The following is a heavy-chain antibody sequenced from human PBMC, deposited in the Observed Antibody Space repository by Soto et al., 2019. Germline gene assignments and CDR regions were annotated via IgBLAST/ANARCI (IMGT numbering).Heavy chain of an antibody. CDR1: GFTFSSYA. Sequence: EVQLLESGGGLVQPGGSLRLSCAASGFTFSSYAMSWVRQAPGKGLEWVSAISDSGGSTYYADSVKGRFTISRDISGNTLYLQMNSLRAEDTAVYYCAKEGLHPDWYFDLWGRGTLVTVSS. D-gene: IGHD3-16*01. CDR2: ISDSGGST. CDR3: AKEGLHPDWYFDL. J-gene: IGHJ2*01. V-gene: IGHV3-23*01.